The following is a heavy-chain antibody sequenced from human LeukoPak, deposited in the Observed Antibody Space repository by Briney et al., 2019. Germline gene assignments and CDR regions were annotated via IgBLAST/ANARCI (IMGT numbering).Heavy chain of an antibody. CDR3: ARAAGGYCSGGSCSLYYYYGMDV. D-gene: IGHD2-15*01. CDR1: GGSISSSSYY. CDR2: IYYSGST. Sequence: KPSETLSLTCTVSGGSISSSSYYWGWIRQPPGKGLEWIGSIYYSGSTYYNPSLKSRVTISVDTSKNQFSLKLSSVTAADTAVYYCARAAGGYCSGGSCSLYYYYGMDVWGQGTTVTVSS. J-gene: IGHJ6*02. V-gene: IGHV4-39*07.